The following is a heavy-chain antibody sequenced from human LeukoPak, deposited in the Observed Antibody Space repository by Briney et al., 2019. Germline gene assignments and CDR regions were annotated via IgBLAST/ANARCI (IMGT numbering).Heavy chain of an antibody. Sequence: GESLKISCKGSGYSFTAYWIGWVRQMPGKGLEWMGVINPGNSDTRYSPSFQGQVTISADKSITTAYLQWSSLKASDTAMYYCARLRWAAGDGYYFDYWGQGTPVTVSS. J-gene: IGHJ4*02. CDR3: ARLRWAAGDGYYFDY. V-gene: IGHV5-51*01. CDR1: GYSFTAYW. CDR2: INPGNSDT. D-gene: IGHD6-13*01.